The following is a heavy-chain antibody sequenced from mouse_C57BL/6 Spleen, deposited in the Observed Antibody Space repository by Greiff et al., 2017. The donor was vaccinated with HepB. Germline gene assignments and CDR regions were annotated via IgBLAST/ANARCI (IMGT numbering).Heavy chain of an antibody. D-gene: IGHD2-2*01. CDR3: ARGKIYYGYDEEFDY. CDR2: INYDGSST. CDR1: GFTFSDYY. V-gene: IGHV5-16*01. Sequence: EVKLMESEGGLVQPGRSMKLSCTASGFTFSDYYMAWVRQVPEKGLEWVANINYDGSSTYYLDSLKSRFIISRDNAKNILYLQMSSLKSEDTATYYCARGKIYYGYDEEFDYWGQGTTLTVSS. J-gene: IGHJ2*01.